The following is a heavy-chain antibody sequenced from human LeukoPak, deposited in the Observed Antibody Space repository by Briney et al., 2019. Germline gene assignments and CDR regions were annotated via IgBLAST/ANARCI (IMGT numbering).Heavy chain of an antibody. CDR3: ARDQGSGWYPFDY. J-gene: IGHJ4*02. CDR1: GFTFSSYA. V-gene: IGHV3-64*01. D-gene: IGHD6-19*01. CDR2: ISGNGGST. Sequence: GGSLRLSCAASGFTFSSYAMSWVRQAPGKGLEWVSAISGNGGSTYYANSVKGRFTISRDNSKNTLYLQMGSLRAEDMAVYYCARDQGSGWYPFDYWGQGTLVTVSS.